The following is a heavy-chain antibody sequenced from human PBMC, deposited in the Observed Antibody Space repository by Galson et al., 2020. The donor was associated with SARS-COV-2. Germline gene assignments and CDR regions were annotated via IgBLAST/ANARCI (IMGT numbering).Heavy chain of an antibody. Sequence: GGSLRLSCAASGFTFSSYAMHWVRQAPGKGLEWVAVISYDGSNKYYADSVKGRFTISRDNSKNTLYLQMNSLRAEDTAVYYCARDNDSDRYSCYDYPNCFDYWGQGTLVTVSS. J-gene: IGHJ4*02. V-gene: IGHV3-30*04. CDR2: ISYDGSNK. CDR1: GFTFSSYA. CDR3: ARDNDSDRYSCYDYPNCFDY. D-gene: IGHD5-12*01.